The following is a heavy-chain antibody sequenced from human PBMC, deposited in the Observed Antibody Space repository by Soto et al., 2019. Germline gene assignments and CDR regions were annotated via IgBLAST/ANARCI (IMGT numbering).Heavy chain of an antibody. D-gene: IGHD6-13*01. J-gene: IGHJ5*02. CDR2: IYYSGST. CDR3: ARQVIAGRHYWLDP. V-gene: IGHV4-59*01. CDR1: GGSISSYY. Sequence: PSETLSLTXTVSGGSISSYYWSWIRQPPGKGLEWIGYIYYSGSTNYNPSLKSRVTISVDTSKNQFSLKLSSVTAADTAVYYCARQVIAGRHYWLDPWGQGTLVTVSS.